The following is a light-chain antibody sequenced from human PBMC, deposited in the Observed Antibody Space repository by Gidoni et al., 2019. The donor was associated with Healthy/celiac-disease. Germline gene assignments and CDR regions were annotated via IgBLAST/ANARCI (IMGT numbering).Light chain of an antibody. CDR3: QQDRFT. CDR1: QDISNY. CDR2: DAS. J-gene: IGKJ3*01. V-gene: IGKV1-33*01. Sequence: DIQMTQSPSSLSASVGDRVTITCQASQDISNYLNWYQQKPGKAPKLLIYDASNLETGVPSRFSGSGSGTDFTFTISSLQPEDIATYYCQQDRFTFGPGTKVDIK.